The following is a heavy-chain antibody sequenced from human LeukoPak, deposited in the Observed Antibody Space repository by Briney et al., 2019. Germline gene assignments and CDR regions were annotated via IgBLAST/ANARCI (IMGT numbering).Heavy chain of an antibody. J-gene: IGHJ4*02. D-gene: IGHD6-19*01. CDR3: ARGLAVAGGGYEFGY. V-gene: IGHV3-33*01. CDR1: GFTFSSYG. Sequence: PGRSLRLSCAASGFTFSSYGMHWVRQAPGKGLEWVAVIWYDGSNKYYADSVKGRFTISRDNSKNTLYLQMNSLRAEDTAVYYCARGLAVAGGGYEFGYWGQGTLVTVSS. CDR2: IWYDGSNK.